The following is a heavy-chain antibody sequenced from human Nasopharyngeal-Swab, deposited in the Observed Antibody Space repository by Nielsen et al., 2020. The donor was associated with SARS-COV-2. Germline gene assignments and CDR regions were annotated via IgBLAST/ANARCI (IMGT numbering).Heavy chain of an antibody. CDR1: GGSVSSGSYY. D-gene: IGHD3-10*01. Sequence: SETLSLTCTVSGGSVSSGSYYWSWIRQLPGKGLEWIGYIYYSGSTNYNPSLKSRVTISVDTSKNQFSLKLSSVTAADTAVYYCATMVRGASLDYWGQGTLVTVSS. CDR2: IYYSGST. V-gene: IGHV4-61*01. CDR3: ATMVRGASLDY. J-gene: IGHJ4*02.